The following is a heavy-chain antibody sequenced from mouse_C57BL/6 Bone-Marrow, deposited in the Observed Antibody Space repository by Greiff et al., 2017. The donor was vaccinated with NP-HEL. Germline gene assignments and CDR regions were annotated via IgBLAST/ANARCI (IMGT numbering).Heavy chain of an antibody. J-gene: IGHJ3*01. CDR1: GYTFTSYG. CDR2: IYPRSGNT. D-gene: IGHD2-1*01. CDR3: ATVLLWGAWFAY. V-gene: IGHV1-81*01. Sequence: QVQLQQSGAELARPGASVKLSCKASGYTFTSYGISWVKQRTGQGLEWIGEIYPRSGNTYYNEKFKGKATLTADKSSSTASMELRSLTSEDSAVYFCATVLLWGAWFAYWGQGTLVTASA.